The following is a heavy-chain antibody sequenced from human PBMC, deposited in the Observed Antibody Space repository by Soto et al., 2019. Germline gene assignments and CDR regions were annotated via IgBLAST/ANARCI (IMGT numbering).Heavy chain of an antibody. CDR2: IYHSGST. Sequence: QVQLQESGPGLVKPSGTLSLNGAVSGGSISSSNWWSWVRQPPGKGLEWIGEIYHSGSTNYNPSLKSRVTISVDKSKNQFSLKLSSVTAADTAVYYCARAHPGDGSGRADDYWGQGTLVTVSS. CDR3: ARAHPGDGSGRADDY. CDR1: GGSISSSNW. V-gene: IGHV4-4*02. D-gene: IGHD3-10*01. J-gene: IGHJ4*02.